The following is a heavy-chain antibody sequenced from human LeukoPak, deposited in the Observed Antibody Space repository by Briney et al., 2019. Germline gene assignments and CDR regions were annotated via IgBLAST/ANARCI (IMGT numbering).Heavy chain of an antibody. J-gene: IGHJ4*02. CDR1: GYTFTSYY. CDR2: INPSGGST. D-gene: IGHD3-22*01. CDR3: ASGYSPWYFDY. Sequence: ASVKVSCKASGYTFTSYYMHWVRQAPGQGLEWMGIINPSGGSTSYAQKFQGRVTMTRDTSTSTVYMELSSLRSEDTAAYYCASGYSPWYFDYWGQGTLVTVSS. V-gene: IGHV1-46*01.